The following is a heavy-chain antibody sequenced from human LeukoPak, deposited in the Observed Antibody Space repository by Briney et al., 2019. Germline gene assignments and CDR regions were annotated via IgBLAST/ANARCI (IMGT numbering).Heavy chain of an antibody. V-gene: IGHV1-3*01. Sequence: ASVKVSCKTSGYTFTSYAMHWVRLAPGQRLEWMGWINAGNGNTKYSQKFQDRVTITRDTSASTAYMELSSLRSEDTAVYFCGRGPYSIYWFDPWGRGALVTVSS. CDR1: GYTFTSYA. J-gene: IGHJ5*02. CDR2: INAGNGNT. D-gene: IGHD4-11*01. CDR3: GRGPYSIYWFDP.